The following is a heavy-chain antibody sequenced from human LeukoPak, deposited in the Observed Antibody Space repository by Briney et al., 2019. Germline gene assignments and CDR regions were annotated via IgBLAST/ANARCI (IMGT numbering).Heavy chain of an antibody. Sequence: GASVKVSCKASGYTFSTYGISWVRQAPGQGLEWMGWISAYNSHTNFAQKFQGRVTMTTDTSSNTAHMELRSLRYGDTAIYYCARDRGGHSNRRNLFDPWGQGTLVTVSS. J-gene: IGHJ5*02. CDR2: ISAYNSHT. V-gene: IGHV1-18*01. CDR1: GYTFSTYG. CDR3: ARDRGGHSNRRNLFDP. D-gene: IGHD5-12*01.